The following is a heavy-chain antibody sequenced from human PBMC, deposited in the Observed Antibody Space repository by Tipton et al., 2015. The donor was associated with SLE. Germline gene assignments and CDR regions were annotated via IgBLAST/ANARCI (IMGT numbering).Heavy chain of an antibody. J-gene: IGHJ4*02. CDR2: IYYSGST. CDR1: GGSISSSSYY. CDR3: AREKAGGSGKNPYFDY. Sequence: TLPLTCTVSGGSISSSSYYWGWIRQPPGKGLEWIGSIYYSGSTSYNPSLKSLVTISVDTSKNQFSLKLSSVTAADTAVYYCAREKAGGSGKNPYFDYWGQGTLVSVSS. V-gene: IGHV4-39*07. D-gene: IGHD3-10*01.